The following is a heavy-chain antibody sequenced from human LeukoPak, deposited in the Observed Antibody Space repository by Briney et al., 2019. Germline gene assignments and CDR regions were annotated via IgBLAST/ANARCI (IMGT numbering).Heavy chain of an antibody. V-gene: IGHV3-21*04. J-gene: IGHJ4*02. CDR3: AKDPFYDSSGYFDY. CDR2: ISSSSSYI. Sequence: GGSLRPSCAASGFTFSSYSMNWVRQAPGKGLEWVSSISSSSSYIYYADSVKGRFTISRDNAKNSLYLQMNSLRAEDTALYYCAKDPFYDSSGYFDYWGQGTLVTVSS. D-gene: IGHD3-22*01. CDR1: GFTFSSYS.